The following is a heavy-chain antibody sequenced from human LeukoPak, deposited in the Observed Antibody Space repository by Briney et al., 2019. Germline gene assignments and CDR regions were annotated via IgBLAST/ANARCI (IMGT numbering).Heavy chain of an antibody. J-gene: IGHJ4*02. D-gene: IGHD6-19*01. Sequence: GGSLRLSCAASGFTFSSYSMNWVRQAPGKGLEWVSSISSSSSYIYYADSVKGRFTVSRDNAKNSLYLQMNSLRAEDTAVYYCAREGVPGSWGPDYWGQGTLVTVSS. CDR3: AREGVPGSWGPDY. CDR1: GFTFSSYS. V-gene: IGHV3-21*01. CDR2: ISSSSSYI.